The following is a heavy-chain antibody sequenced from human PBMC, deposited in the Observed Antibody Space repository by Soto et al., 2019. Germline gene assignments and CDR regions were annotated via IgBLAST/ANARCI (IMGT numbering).Heavy chain of an antibody. CDR2: IYTSGST. Sequence: ETLSLTCPVSGASISSYYCSGIRQPAGKGLEWIGRIYTSGSTNYNPSLKSRVTMSVDTSKNQFSLKLSSVTAADTAVYHCARGRGSGSVFDYWGQGTLVTVYS. V-gene: IGHV4-4*07. D-gene: IGHD3-10*01. J-gene: IGHJ4*02. CDR3: ARGRGSGSVFDY. CDR1: GASISSYY.